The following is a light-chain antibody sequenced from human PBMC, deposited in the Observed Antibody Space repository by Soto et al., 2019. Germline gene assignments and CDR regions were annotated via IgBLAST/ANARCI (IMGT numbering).Light chain of an antibody. CDR1: GSDVGGYNY. CDR3: NSYTTNSTFV. J-gene: IGLJ1*01. Sequence: QSALTQPASVSGSHGQSITISCTGTGSDVGGYNYVSWYQQHPGKAPKLMMYEVSNRPSGVSNRFSGSRSGNTASLTISGLQSEDEAEYYCNSYTTNSTFVFGTGTKLTVL. CDR2: EVS. V-gene: IGLV2-14*01.